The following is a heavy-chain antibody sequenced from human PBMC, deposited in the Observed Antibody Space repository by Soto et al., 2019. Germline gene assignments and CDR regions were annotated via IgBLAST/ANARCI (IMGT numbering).Heavy chain of an antibody. CDR3: ARSHVVVTAIGNYYYYGMDV. CDR1: GGTFSSYA. V-gene: IGHV1-69*12. Sequence: QVQLVQSGAEVKKPGSSVKVSCKASGGTFSSYAISWVRQAPGQGLEWMGGIIPIFGTANYAQKFQGRVTITADESTSTAYMELSSLRSEDTAVYYCARSHVVVTAIGNYYYYGMDVWGQGTTVTVSS. CDR2: IIPIFGTA. J-gene: IGHJ6*02. D-gene: IGHD2-21*02.